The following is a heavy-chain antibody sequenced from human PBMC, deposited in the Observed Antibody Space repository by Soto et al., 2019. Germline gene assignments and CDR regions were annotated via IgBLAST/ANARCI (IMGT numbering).Heavy chain of an antibody. J-gene: IGHJ6*02. CDR1: GFTFSSYA. CDR3: AKRDSITIFGVVNYYGMDV. Sequence: GGSLRLSCAASGFTFSSYAMSWVRQAPGKGLEWVSAISGSGGSTYYADSVKGRFTISRDNSKNTLYLQMNSLRAEDTAVYYCAKRDSITIFGVVNYYGMDVWGQGTTVTVSS. CDR2: ISGSGGST. V-gene: IGHV3-23*01. D-gene: IGHD3-3*01.